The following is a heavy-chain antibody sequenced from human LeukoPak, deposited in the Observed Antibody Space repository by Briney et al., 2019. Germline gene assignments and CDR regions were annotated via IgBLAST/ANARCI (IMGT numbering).Heavy chain of an antibody. CDR2: INTNTGNP. D-gene: IGHD2-15*01. CDR1: GYTFTSYA. V-gene: IGHV7-4-1*02. J-gene: IGHJ3*02. Sequence: GASVKVSCKASGYTFTSYAMNWVRQAPGQGLEWMGWINTNTGNPAYAQGFTGRFVFSLDTSVSTAYLQISSLKAEDTAVYYCARDQLAVGLVEAGAFDIWGQGTMVTVSS. CDR3: ARDQLAVGLVEAGAFDI.